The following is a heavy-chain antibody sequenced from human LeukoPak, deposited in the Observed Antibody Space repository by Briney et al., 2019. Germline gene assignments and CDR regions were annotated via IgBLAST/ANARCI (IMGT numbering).Heavy chain of an antibody. J-gene: IGHJ3*02. V-gene: IGHV4-61*02. CDR3: ARERVYGAVAPSDAFDI. Sequence: SETLSLTCTVSGGSVSSGSYYWSWIRQPAGKGLEWIGRIYTSGSTNYNPSLKSRVTILVDKSNNQFSLKLSSVTAADTAVYYCARERVYGAVAPSDAFDIWGQGTMVTVSS. CDR2: IYTSGST. D-gene: IGHD6-13*01. CDR1: GGSVSSGSYY.